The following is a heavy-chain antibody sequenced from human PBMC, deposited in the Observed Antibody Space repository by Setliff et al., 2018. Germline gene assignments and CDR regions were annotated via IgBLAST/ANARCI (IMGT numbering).Heavy chain of an antibody. Sequence: VKVSCKASGGAFSNYGITWVRQAPGQGLEWMGGIIPIFGTTTYAQKFLGRVTITTDESSSTGYMELSSLRSEDTAVYFCARESVVVVTTTNYYYYIDVWGEGTTVTVSS. CDR1: GGAFSNYG. D-gene: IGHD2-21*02. V-gene: IGHV1-69*05. CDR2: IIPIFGTT. CDR3: ARESVVVVTTTNYYYYIDV. J-gene: IGHJ6*03.